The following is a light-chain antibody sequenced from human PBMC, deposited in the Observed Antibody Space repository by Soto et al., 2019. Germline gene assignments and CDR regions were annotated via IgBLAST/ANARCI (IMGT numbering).Light chain of an antibody. CDR3: QQYHSYSCT. J-gene: IGKJ2*01. CDR2: KAY. V-gene: IGKV1-5*03. Sequence: DIHMTQSPSTLSASVGGRVTITCRASQSISSLLAWSQQQPGQAPQLLIYKAYSLESGVPSRFSGSGSGKAFTLTISSMQPDDFATYYCQQYHSYSCTLSQGTKLQTK. CDR1: QSISSL.